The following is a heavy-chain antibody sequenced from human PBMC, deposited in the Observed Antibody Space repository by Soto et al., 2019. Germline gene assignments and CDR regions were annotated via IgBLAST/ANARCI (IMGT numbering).Heavy chain of an antibody. CDR2: ISYDGSNK. CDR1: GFTFSSYA. CDR3: ARDQAEWELLNPRY. V-gene: IGHV3-30-3*01. D-gene: IGHD1-26*01. Sequence: QVQLVESGGGVVQPGRSLRLSCAASGFTFSSYAMHWVRQAPGKGLEWVAVISYDGSNKYYADSVKGRFTISRDNSKNTLYLQMNSLRAEDTAVYYCARDQAEWELLNPRYWGQGTLVTVSS. J-gene: IGHJ4*02.